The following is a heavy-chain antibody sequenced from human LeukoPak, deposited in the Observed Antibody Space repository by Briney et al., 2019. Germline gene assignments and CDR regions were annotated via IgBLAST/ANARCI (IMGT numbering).Heavy chain of an antibody. Sequence: PSETLSLTCTVSGGSISSYYWSWIRQPPGKGLEWIGYIYYSGSTNYNPSLKSRVTISVDTSKNQFSLKLSSVTAADTAVYYCATIGGEYSSSGGIWGQGTLVTVSS. CDR3: ATIGGEYSSSGGI. J-gene: IGHJ4*02. D-gene: IGHD6-13*01. V-gene: IGHV4-59*12. CDR1: GGSISSYY. CDR2: IYYSGST.